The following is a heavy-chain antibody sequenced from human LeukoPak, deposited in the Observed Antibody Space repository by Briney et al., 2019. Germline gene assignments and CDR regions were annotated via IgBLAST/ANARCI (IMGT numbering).Heavy chain of an antibody. J-gene: IGHJ4*02. CDR3: ARELVFGVITYFDY. D-gene: IGHD3-3*01. V-gene: IGHV4-4*07. CDR1: GGSISSYY. Sequence: SETLSLTCTVSGGSISSYYWSWLRQPAGKGLEWIGRIYSSGSTNYTPSLKSRVTMSLDPSKNQVSLKLSSVTAADTAVYYCARELVFGVITYFDYWGQGTLVTVSS. CDR2: IYSSGST.